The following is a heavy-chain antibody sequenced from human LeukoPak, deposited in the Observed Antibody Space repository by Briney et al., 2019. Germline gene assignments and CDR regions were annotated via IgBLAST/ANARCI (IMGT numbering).Heavy chain of an antibody. CDR1: GFTFGSPW. CDR3: ATFCSGGDCYSFAP. CDR2: INSDGSAT. D-gene: IGHD2-15*01. Sequence: GGSLRLSCAASGFTFGSPWMHWVRQAPGKGLVWVSRINSDGSATAYADSVKGRFTISRDNSKDTLFLQMDSLRVEDTAVYYCATFCSGGDCYSFAPWGQGTLVTVSS. V-gene: IGHV3-74*01. J-gene: IGHJ5*02.